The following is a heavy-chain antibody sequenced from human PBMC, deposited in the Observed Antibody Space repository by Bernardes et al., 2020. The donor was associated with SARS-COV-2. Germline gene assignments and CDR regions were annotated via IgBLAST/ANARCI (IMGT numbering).Heavy chain of an antibody. V-gene: IGHV4-39*01. CDR1: GGSIKTSDYY. J-gene: IGHJ5*02. CDR2: CFYSGST. Sequence: SETLSLTCAVSGGSIKTSDYYWGWIRRPPGKGLEWIASCFYSGSTYYNPSLMSRVTMSADTSRNEVSLRLTSVTAADTALYYCARHSRFMSGGLIATGWFDPWGPGTLVVVSS. CDR3: ARHSRFMSGGLIATGWFDP. D-gene: IGHD3-16*02.